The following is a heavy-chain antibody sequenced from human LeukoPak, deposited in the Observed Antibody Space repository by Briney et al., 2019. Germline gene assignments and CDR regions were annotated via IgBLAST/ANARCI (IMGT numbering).Heavy chain of an antibody. D-gene: IGHD2-2*01. V-gene: IGHV3-64*01. CDR1: GFTFSSYA. CDR2: ISSNGSST. CDR3: AREPGGYCSSTSC. Sequence: GGSLRLSCAASGFTFSSYAMHWVRQAPGKGLEYVSAISSNGSSTYYANSVKGRFTISRDNSKNTLYLQMGSLRAEDMAVYYCAREPGGYCSSTSCWGQGTLVTVSS. J-gene: IGHJ4*02.